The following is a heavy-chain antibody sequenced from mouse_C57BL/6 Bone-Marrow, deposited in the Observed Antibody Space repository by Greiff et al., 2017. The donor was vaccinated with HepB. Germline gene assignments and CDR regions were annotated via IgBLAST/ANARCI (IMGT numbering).Heavy chain of an antibody. J-gene: IGHJ1*03. CDR1: GYTFTSYW. Sequence: VQLQQSGTVLARPGASVKMSCKTSGYTFTSYWMHWVKQRPGQSLEWIGAIYPGNSDTSYNQKFKGKAKLTAVTSASTAYMELSSLTNEDSAVYYCTRDSYLYWYFDVWGTGTTVTVSS. CDR2: IYPGNSDT. CDR3: TRDSYLYWYFDV. D-gene: IGHD5-5*01. V-gene: IGHV1-5*01.